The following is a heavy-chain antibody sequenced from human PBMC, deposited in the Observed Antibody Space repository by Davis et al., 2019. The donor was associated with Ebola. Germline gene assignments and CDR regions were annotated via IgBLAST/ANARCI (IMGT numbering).Heavy chain of an antibody. CDR2: ILYDGSNE. Sequence: GESLKISCAASGFTFSNFAMHWVRQAPGKGLEWVADILYDGSNENYADSVKGRFTISRDNFKNTLYLQMDSLRVDDTAVYYCARSGPPSDYWGQGAPVTVSS. V-gene: IGHV3-30*04. CDR3: ARSGPPSDY. J-gene: IGHJ4*02. CDR1: GFTFSNFA. D-gene: IGHD1-26*01.